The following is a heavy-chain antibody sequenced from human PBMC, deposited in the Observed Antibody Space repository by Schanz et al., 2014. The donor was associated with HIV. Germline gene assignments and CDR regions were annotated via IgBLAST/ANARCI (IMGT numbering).Heavy chain of an antibody. Sequence: DVQLVESGGGLIQPGESLRLSCVASGFTFGTKWMYWVRQGPGKGLAWVSYITPDGSVTYADSVKGRFTTSRDSSKNTLFWQMNSLRVEDTAVYYCGRVDSSGENYEVWTARDGGKDYYALDVWGQGITVTVSS. J-gene: IGHJ6*02. D-gene: IGHD3-9*01. CDR2: ITPDGSVT. CDR3: GRVDSSGENYEVWTARDGGKDYYALDV. CDR1: GFTFGTKW. V-gene: IGHV3-74*01.